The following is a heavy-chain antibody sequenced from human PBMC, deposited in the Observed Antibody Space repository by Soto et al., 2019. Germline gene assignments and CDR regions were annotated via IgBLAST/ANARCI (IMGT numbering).Heavy chain of an antibody. D-gene: IGHD3-10*01. CDR1: GDTFTFYS. CDR3: ASSYGSGYRAFDY. V-gene: IGHV1-69*02. CDR2: INPILSMS. J-gene: IGHJ4*02. Sequence: QVQLVQSGAEVKKPGSSVRVSCTASGDTFTFYSINWVRQAPGLGLEWMGRINPILSMSNYAQRFQGRVTMTADKSTSTAYRELSSLRSEDTAMYYCASSYGSGYRAFDYWGQGALVTVSS.